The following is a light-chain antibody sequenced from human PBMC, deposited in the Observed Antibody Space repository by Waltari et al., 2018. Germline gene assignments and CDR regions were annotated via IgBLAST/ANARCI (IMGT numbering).Light chain of an antibody. V-gene: IGLV2-11*01. CDR1: SSDVGGYNY. J-gene: IGLJ2*01. CDR2: EIN. Sequence: QSALTQPRSVSGSPGQSVTISCTGTSSDVGGYNYVSWYQQLPGKAPKLILYEINNRPAGVPDRVSGSKSGDTASLTISGRQAEDEADYYCCSYAGSYTFGVFGGGTKVTVL. CDR3: CSYAGSYTFGV.